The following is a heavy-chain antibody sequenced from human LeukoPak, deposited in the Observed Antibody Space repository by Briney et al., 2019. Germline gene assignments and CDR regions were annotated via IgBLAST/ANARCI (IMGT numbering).Heavy chain of an antibody. V-gene: IGHV4-4*07. J-gene: IGHJ5*02. CDR2: IYSSGSS. CDR3: ARGPFASAHWFDP. Sequence: PSETLSLTCTVSGGSISNNYWSWIRQPAGKGLEWIGRIYSSGSSNYNPSLKSRVTMSADTSKNQFSLKLSSVTAADTAVYYCARGPFASAHWFDPSGQGTLVTVYS. CDR1: GGSISNNY.